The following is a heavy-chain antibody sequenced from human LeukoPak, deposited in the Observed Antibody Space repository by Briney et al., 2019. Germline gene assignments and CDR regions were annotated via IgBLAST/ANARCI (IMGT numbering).Heavy chain of an antibody. CDR1: GYAFTGYY. D-gene: IGHD3-10*01. J-gene: IGHJ4*02. V-gene: IGHV1-2*02. CDR2: INPNSGGT. CDR3: ATPLRYYGSGSYSGANFDY. Sequence: ASVKVSCKASGYAFTGYYMHWVRQAPGQGLEWMGWINPNSGGTNYAQKFQGRVTMTRDTSISTAYMELSRLRSEDTAVYYCATPLRYYGSGSYSGANFDYWGQGTLVTVSS.